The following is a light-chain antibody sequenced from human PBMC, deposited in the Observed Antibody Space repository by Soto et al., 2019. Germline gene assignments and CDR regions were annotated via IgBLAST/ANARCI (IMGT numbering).Light chain of an antibody. V-gene: IGKV3-20*01. CDR1: QSVSSSY. Sequence: EIVLTQSPGTLSLSPGERATLSCRASQSVSSSYLAWYQQKPGQAPRLLIYGASSRATGIPDRFSGSGSGTDFTLTISRLEPEDLAVYYCQQYGSSSTFGQGTRLEI. CDR3: QQYGSSST. J-gene: IGKJ5*01. CDR2: GAS.